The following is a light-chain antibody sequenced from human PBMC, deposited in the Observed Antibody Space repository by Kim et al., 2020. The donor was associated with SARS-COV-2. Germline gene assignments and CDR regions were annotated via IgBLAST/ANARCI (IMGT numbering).Light chain of an antibody. CDR3: SSYTSVSTLV. CDR2: DVT. J-gene: IGLJ2*01. CDR1: SSDVGNYNC. Sequence: QSALTQPASVSASPGQSITISCTGTSSDVGNYNCVSWYQQHPGKAPELMIYDVTKRPSGVSSRFSGSKSGNTASLTISGLQAEDEADYYCSSYTSVSTLVFGGGTQLTVL. V-gene: IGLV2-14*01.